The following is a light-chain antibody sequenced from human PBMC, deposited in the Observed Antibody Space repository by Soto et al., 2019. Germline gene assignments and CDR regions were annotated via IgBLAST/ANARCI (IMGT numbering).Light chain of an antibody. V-gene: IGKV3-20*01. J-gene: IGKJ1*01. CDR2: GAS. CDR1: QSVSSSY. Sequence: EIVLTQSPGTLSLSPGERATLSCRASQSVSSSYLAWYQQKPGQAPRLLIYGASSRATGIPDRFGGSGSGTDFTLTISKPEPEDFAVYYCQQYGSSPQTFGQGTKVEIK. CDR3: QQYGSSPQT.